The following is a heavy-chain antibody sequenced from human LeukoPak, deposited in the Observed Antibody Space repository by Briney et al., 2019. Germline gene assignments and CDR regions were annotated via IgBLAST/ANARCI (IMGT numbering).Heavy chain of an antibody. CDR2: IRQNGNEK. Sequence: PGGSLRLSCAASGFTFSSYAMSWVRQAPGKGLEWVASIRQNGNEKYYVDSVKGRFIISRDNAENSLSLQMNSLRDDDAAIYYCARLLGESTIYDLWGQGTLVSVSS. J-gene: IGHJ5*02. CDR1: GFTFSSYA. D-gene: IGHD3-16*01. CDR3: ARLLGESTIYDL. V-gene: IGHV3-7*01.